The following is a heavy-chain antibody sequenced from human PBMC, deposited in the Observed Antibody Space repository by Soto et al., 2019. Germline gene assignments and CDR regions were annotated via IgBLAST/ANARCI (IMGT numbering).Heavy chain of an antibody. D-gene: IGHD3-22*01. CDR3: ARTTIPNYYADY. CDR1: GYNFAAYY. Sequence: GASVKVSCKAFGYNFAAYYIHWVRQAPGQGLEWMGWINPNSGGTNYAQKFLDRVTMTRDRSTTTAYMELSGLKSDDTAIYYCARTTIPNYYADYWGQGTLVTVSS. J-gene: IGHJ4*02. CDR2: INPNSGGT. V-gene: IGHV1-2*02.